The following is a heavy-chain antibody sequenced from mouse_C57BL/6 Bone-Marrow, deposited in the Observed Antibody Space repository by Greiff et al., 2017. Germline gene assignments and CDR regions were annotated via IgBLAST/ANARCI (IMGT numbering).Heavy chain of an antibody. CDR2: IHPNSGST. Sequence: VQLQQPGAELVKPGASVKLSCKASGYTFTSSWMHWVKQRPGQGLEWIGMIHPNSGSTNYNEKFKSKATLTVDKSSSTAYMQLSSLTSEDSAVYYCARVGWLLLRFAYWGQGTLVTVSA. D-gene: IGHD2-3*01. CDR1: GYTFTSSW. CDR3: ARVGWLLLRFAY. V-gene: IGHV1-64*01. J-gene: IGHJ3*01.